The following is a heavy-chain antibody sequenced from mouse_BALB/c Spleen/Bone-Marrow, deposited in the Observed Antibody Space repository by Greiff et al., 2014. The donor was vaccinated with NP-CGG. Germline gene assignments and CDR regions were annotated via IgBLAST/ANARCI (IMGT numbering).Heavy chain of an antibody. CDR2: ILPGSGST. J-gene: IGHJ2*01. CDR1: GYTFSTYW. Sequence: VNVVESGAELMKPGASVKISCKATGYTFSTYWIEWVKQRPGHGLEWIGEILPGSGSTNYNEKFKGKATFTADTSSNAAYMRLSSLTSEDSAVYYCARRLLYYFDYWGQGTTLTVSS. D-gene: IGHD1-2*01. CDR3: ARRLLYYFDY. V-gene: IGHV1-9*01.